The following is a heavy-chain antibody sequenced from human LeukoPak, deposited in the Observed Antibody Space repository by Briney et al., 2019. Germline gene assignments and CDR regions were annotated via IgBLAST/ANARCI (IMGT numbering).Heavy chain of an antibody. J-gene: IGHJ4*02. CDR1: GFTFNNAW. D-gene: IGHD3-16*01. Sequence: PGGSLRLSCAASGFTFNNAWMSWVRQAPGKGLDWVSYISSSSSTIYYADSVEGRFTISRDNAKNSLYLQMNSLRAEDTAVYYCARRGGHDYVWGSHYFDYWGQGTLVTVSS. CDR2: ISSSSSTI. CDR3: ARRGGHDYVWGSHYFDY. V-gene: IGHV3-48*01.